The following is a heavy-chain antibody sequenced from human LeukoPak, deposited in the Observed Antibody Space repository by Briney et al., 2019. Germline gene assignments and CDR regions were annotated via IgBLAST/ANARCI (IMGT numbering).Heavy chain of an antibody. Sequence: GGSLRLSCAASGFTFSSYWMSWVRQAPGKGLEWVANIKQDGSEKYYVDSVEGRFTISRDNAKNSLYLQMNSLRAEDTAVYYCARDQFTVTTWEDYFDYWGQGTLVTVSS. CDR3: ARDQFTVTTWEDYFDY. J-gene: IGHJ4*02. V-gene: IGHV3-7*01. CDR1: GFTFSSYW. CDR2: IKQDGSEK. D-gene: IGHD4-17*01.